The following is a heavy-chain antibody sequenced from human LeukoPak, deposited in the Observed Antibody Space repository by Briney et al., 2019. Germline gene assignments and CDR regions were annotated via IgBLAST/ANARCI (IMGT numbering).Heavy chain of an antibody. J-gene: IGHJ4*02. CDR2: IYYSGST. D-gene: IGHD1-26*01. Sequence: PSETLSLTCTVSGGSISSYYWSWIRQPPGKGLEWIGYIYYSGSTNYNPSLKSRVTISVDTSKNQFSLKLSSVTAADTAVYYCARGYSRMASYFAVWGQGTLVTVSS. CDR1: GGSISSYY. CDR3: ARGYSRMASYFAV. V-gene: IGHV4-59*12.